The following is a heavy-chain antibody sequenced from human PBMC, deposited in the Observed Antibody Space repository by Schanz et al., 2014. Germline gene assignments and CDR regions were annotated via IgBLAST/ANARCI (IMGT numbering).Heavy chain of an antibody. Sequence: EVQLLESGGGLVQPGGSLRLSCLASGFAFSSYGMNWLRQAPGKGLEWVSVIGVDGTTTYYADSVKGRFTVSRDNAENALYLQMNSLRAEDTAVYYCARDHTTESYYSAGPPIDYWGQGTLLTVSS. D-gene: IGHD1-26*01. V-gene: IGHV3-23*01. J-gene: IGHJ4*02. CDR3: ARDHTTESYYSAGPPIDY. CDR2: IGVDGTTT. CDR1: GFAFSSYG.